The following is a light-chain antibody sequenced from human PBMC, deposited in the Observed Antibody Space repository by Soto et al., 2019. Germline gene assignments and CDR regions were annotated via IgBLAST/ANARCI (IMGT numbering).Light chain of an antibody. CDR3: CSYAGSSTHVV. J-gene: IGLJ2*01. V-gene: IGLV2-23*02. Sequence: QSVLTQPASVSGSPGQSITISCTGTSSDVGSYNLVSWYQQLPGKAPKLMIYEVSKRPSGVSNRFSGSKSGNTASLTISGLQAEDEADYYCCSYAGSSTHVVFGGGTKLTVL. CDR2: EVS. CDR1: SSDVGSYNL.